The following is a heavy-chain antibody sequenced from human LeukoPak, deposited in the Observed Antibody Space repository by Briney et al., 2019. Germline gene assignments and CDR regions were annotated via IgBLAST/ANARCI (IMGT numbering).Heavy chain of an antibody. D-gene: IGHD6-13*01. CDR1: GGSISSGGYY. CDR3: ARSIAAASDDAFDI. Sequence: SQTLSLTCTVSGGSISSGGYYWSWIRQPPGKGLEWIGSIYHSGSTYYNPSLKSRVTISVDRSKNQFSLKLSSVTAADTAVYYCARSIAAASDDAFDIWGQGTMVTVSS. V-gene: IGHV4-30-2*01. CDR2: IYHSGST. J-gene: IGHJ3*02.